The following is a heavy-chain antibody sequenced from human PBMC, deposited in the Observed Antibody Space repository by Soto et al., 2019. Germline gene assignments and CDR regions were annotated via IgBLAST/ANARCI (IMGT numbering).Heavy chain of an antibody. CDR2: ISDNDSNT. V-gene: IGHV3-23*01. CDR1: GFTFSSYV. J-gene: IGHJ6*02. D-gene: IGHD3-3*01. Sequence: GGSLRLSCVASGFTFSSYVMRWVRQAPGKGLEWVSSISDNDSNTYYADSVKGRFTISRDNSKNTLYLQMNSLRAEDTAVYYCTRRRYYESSPAGMDVWGQGTTVTVSS. CDR3: TRRRYYESSPAGMDV.